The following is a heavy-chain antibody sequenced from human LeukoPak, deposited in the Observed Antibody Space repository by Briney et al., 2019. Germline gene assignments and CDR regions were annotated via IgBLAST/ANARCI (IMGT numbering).Heavy chain of an antibody. D-gene: IGHD7-27*01. CDR3: AREKPSVGNDAFDI. J-gene: IGHJ3*02. Sequence: PSQTLSLTCTVSGGSISSGNYYWSWIRRRPGTGLEGIGYIYYTGSTYYNPSLKSRVTISVDTSKNQFSLELNSMTAADAAVYYCAREKPSVGNDAFDIWGQGTMVTVSS. CDR2: IYYTGST. CDR1: GGSISSGNYY. V-gene: IGHV4-31*03.